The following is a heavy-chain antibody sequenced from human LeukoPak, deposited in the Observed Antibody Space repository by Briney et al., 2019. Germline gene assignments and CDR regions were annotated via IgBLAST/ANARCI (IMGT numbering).Heavy chain of an antibody. CDR2: IYYSGST. D-gene: IGHD3-10*01. Sequence: KPSETLSLTCTVSGGSISSSSYYWGWIRQPPGKGLEGIGSIYYSGSTYYNLSLKSRVTISVDTSKNQFSLKLSSVTAADTTVYYCARLLPGELLYRQTGYYFDYWGQGTLVTVSS. J-gene: IGHJ4*02. V-gene: IGHV4-39*01. CDR3: ARLLPGELLYRQTGYYFDY. CDR1: GGSISSSSYY.